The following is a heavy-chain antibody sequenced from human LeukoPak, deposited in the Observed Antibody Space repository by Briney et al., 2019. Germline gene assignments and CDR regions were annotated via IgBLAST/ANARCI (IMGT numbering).Heavy chain of an antibody. V-gene: IGHV3-74*01. CDR1: GFTFSSYW. CDR2: INIDGSGS. D-gene: IGHD1-26*01. Sequence: GGSLRLSCAASGFTFSSYWMHWVRQAPGKGLVWVSRINIDGSGSAYADSVKGRFTISRDNAKNTLYLQMNSLRAEDTAMYYCARDSPYPGVGALQNWGQGILVTVSS. J-gene: IGHJ4*02. CDR3: ARDSPYPGVGALQN.